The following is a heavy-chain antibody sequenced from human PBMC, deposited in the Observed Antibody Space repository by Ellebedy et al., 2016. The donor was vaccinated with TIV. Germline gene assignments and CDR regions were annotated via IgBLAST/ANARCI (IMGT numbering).Heavy chain of an antibody. J-gene: IGHJ4*02. Sequence: GGSLRLXXAASGFTVSSDYMSWVRQAPGKGLEWVSAIYYDGSTFYADSVKGRFTISRHDSKNTLSLQLSSLRAEDTALYYCAKGLSGYNGFVDYWGQGTLVIVSS. CDR2: IYYDGST. D-gene: IGHD5-12*01. CDR3: AKGLSGYNGFVDY. CDR1: GFTVSSDY. V-gene: IGHV3-53*04.